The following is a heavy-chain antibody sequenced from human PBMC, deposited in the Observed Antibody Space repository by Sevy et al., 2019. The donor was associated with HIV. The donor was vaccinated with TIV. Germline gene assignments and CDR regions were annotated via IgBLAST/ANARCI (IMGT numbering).Heavy chain of an antibody. J-gene: IGHJ4*02. CDR1: GFTFSTYS. D-gene: IGHD7-27*01. CDR2: FSDTGTST. V-gene: IGHV3-23*01. Sequence: GESLKISCAASGFTFSTYSMTWVRQAPRKGLEWVSAFSDTGTSTYYTDSVEGRFTISRDNSKGTLFLHMNSLRAEDTALYYCAKFAGDFPHFDFWGLGTLVTVSS. CDR3: AKFAGDFPHFDF.